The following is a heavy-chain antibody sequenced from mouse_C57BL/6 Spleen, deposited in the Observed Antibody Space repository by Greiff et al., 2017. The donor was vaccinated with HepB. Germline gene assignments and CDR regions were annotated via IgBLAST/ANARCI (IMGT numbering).Heavy chain of an antibody. D-gene: IGHD1-1*01. V-gene: IGHV5-4*01. CDR1: GFTFSSYA. CDR2: ISDGGSYT. CDR3: ARDHTTVAVFDY. Sequence: DVKLVESGGGLVKPGGSLKLSCAASGFTFSSYAMSWVRQTPEKRLEWVATISDGGSYTYYPDNVKGRFTISRDNAKNNLYLQMSHLKSEDTAMYYCARDHTTVAVFDYWGQGTTLTVSS. J-gene: IGHJ2*01.